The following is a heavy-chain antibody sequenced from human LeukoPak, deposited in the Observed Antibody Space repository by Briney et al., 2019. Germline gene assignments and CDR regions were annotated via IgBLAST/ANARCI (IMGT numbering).Heavy chain of an antibody. CDR3: ARGTAGYHSSYFDY. CDR1: GFTFGSPW. J-gene: IGHJ4*02. CDR2: INSDGSAT. Sequence: GGSLRLSCAASGFTFGSPWMHWVRQAPGKGLVWVSRINSDGSATAYADSVKGRFTISRDNAENTLYLQTNSLRAEDTAVYYCARGTAGYHSSYFDYWGQGTLVTVSS. V-gene: IGHV3-74*01. D-gene: IGHD3-16*02.